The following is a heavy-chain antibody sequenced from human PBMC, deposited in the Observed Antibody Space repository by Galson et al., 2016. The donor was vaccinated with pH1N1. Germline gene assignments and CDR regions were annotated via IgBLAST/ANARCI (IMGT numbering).Heavy chain of an antibody. Sequence: SLRLSCAASGFTFSDYWMSWVRQAPGKGLEWVANTNQDDSKKNYVASVRGRFTISRDNAKNSLFLQMNSLRVEDTAVYYCASKLYGDPNYWGQGALVTVSS. J-gene: IGHJ4*02. CDR3: ASKLYGDPNY. V-gene: IGHV3-7*05. CDR1: GFTFSDYW. CDR2: TNQDDSKK. D-gene: IGHD4-17*01.